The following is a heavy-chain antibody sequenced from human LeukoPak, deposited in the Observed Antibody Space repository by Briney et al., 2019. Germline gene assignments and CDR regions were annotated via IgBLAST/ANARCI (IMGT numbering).Heavy chain of an antibody. CDR2: TRNKANRYST. CDR1: GFTISDHY. Sequence: GGSLRLSYAASGFTISDHYMDWVRQAPGKGLEWVGRTRNKANRYSTEYAASVKGRFTISRDDSKNSLYLQMNSLKTDDTAVYYCARAGDYYPTGDYWGQGTLVTVSS. D-gene: IGHD3-22*01. J-gene: IGHJ4*02. V-gene: IGHV3-72*01. CDR3: ARAGDYYPTGDY.